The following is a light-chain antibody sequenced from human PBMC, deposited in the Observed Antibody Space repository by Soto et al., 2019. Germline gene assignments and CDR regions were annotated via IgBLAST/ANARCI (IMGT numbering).Light chain of an antibody. V-gene: IGKV1-39*01. J-gene: IGKJ3*01. CDR1: QSISSY. CDR2: AAS. Sequence: DIQMTQSPSSLSASVGDRVTITCRASQSISSYLNWYQQKPGKAPKLLIYAASSLQSGVPSRFSGSGSGTDFTLIISSLQDEAGATDDGQQSYSTLIYTFSPGAKV. CDR3: QQSYSTLIYT.